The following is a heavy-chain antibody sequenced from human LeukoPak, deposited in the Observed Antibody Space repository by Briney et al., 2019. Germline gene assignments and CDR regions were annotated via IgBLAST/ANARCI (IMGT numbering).Heavy chain of an antibody. Sequence: SGGSLRLSCAASGFTFSSYAMSWVRQAPGKGLEWVSAISGSGGTTYYADSVKGRFTISRDKSKNTLYLQMNSLRAEDTAVYYCAKGPYHDYGDYFDYWGQGTLVTVSS. V-gene: IGHV3-23*01. D-gene: IGHD4-17*01. CDR3: AKGPYHDYGDYFDY. J-gene: IGHJ4*02. CDR1: GFTFSSYA. CDR2: ISGSGGTT.